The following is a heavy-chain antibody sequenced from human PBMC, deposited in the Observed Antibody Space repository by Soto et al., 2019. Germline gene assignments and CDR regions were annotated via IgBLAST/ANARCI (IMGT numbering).Heavy chain of an antibody. CDR2: IGTTDDP. Sequence: QSGGSLKLSCAASGCTFSSYDMHWVRQATGKGRERVQSIGTTDDPYYPGYVKGPLSLLSENAKNSLYLQMDRLRAGDTAVDFCVNVTCWFRAKLPFLEPGYGMDVWGQGTPVTVSS. J-gene: IGHJ6*02. CDR3: VNVTCWFRAKLPFLEPGYGMDV. V-gene: IGHV3-13*05. D-gene: IGHD3-3*01. CDR1: GCTFSSYD.